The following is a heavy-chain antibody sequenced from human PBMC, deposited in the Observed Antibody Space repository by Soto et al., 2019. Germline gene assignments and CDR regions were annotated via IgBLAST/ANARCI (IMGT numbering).Heavy chain of an antibody. CDR1: GGTFSSYA. V-gene: IGHV1-69*01. CDR3: ARDNTNFWSGYIIRGVYYYGMDV. D-gene: IGHD3-3*01. Sequence: QVQLVQSGAEVKKPGSSVKVSCKASGGTFSSYAISWVRQAPGQGLEWMGGIIPIFGTANYAQKFQGRVTITADESTSTADMELSILRSEDTAVYYCARDNTNFWSGYIIRGVYYYGMDVWGQGTTVTVSS. CDR2: IIPIFGTA. J-gene: IGHJ6*02.